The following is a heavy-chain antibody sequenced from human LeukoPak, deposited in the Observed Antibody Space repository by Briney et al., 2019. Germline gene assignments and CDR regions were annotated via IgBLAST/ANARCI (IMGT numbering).Heavy chain of an antibody. CDR2: IKQDGSEK. D-gene: IGHD3-16*01. CDR3: ARDRRFTHMDV. CDR1: GFTFSSYW. Sequence: PGGSLRLSCAASGFTFSSYWMSWVRHAPGKGLEWVANIKQDGSEKYYVDSVKGRFTISRDNAKNSLYLQMNSLRAEDMAVYYCARDRRFTHMDVWGKGTTVTVSS. V-gene: IGHV3-7*01. J-gene: IGHJ6*03.